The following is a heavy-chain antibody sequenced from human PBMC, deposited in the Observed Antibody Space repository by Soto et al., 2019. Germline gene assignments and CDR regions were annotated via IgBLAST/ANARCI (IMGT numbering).Heavy chain of an antibody. D-gene: IGHD5-12*01. CDR3: AREWLQPKSNFDY. CDR1: GYTFTGYY. Sequence: GASVKVSCKASGYTFTGYYMHWVRQAPGQGLGWMGWINPNSGGTNYAQKFQGRVTMTRDTSISTAYMELSRLRSDDTAVYYCAREWLQPKSNFDYWGQGTLVTVSS. CDR2: INPNSGGT. J-gene: IGHJ4*02. V-gene: IGHV1-2*02.